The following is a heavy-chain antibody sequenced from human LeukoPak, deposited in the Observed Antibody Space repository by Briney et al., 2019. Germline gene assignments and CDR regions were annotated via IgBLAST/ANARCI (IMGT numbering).Heavy chain of an antibody. Sequence: GGSLRLSCAASGFTFSSFALSWVRQAPGKGLEWVSTISGSGGDTYYADSVKGRFIISRDNSKTTLYLQMNSLRAEDTAVYYCAKQWFGEQRAYWGQGTLVTVSS. CDR2: ISGSGGDT. D-gene: IGHD3-10*01. J-gene: IGHJ4*02. V-gene: IGHV3-23*01. CDR1: GFTFSSFA. CDR3: AKQWFGEQRAY.